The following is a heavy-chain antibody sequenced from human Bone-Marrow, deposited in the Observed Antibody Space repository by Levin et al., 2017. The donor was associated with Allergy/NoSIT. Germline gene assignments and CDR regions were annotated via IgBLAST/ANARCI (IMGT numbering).Heavy chain of an antibody. V-gene: IGHV4-34*01. Sequence: PSETLSLTCAVYGGSFSGYYWSWIRQPPGKGLEWIGEINHSGSTNYNPSLKSRVTISVDTSKNQFSLKLSSVTAADTAVYYCARFLWIAVAGTRGPFDYWGQGTLVTVSS. CDR1: GGSFSGYY. J-gene: IGHJ4*02. CDR3: ARFLWIAVAGTRGPFDY. D-gene: IGHD6-19*01. CDR2: INHSGST.